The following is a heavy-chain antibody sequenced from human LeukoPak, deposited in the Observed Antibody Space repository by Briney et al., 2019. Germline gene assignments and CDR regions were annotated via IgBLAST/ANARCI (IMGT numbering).Heavy chain of an antibody. CDR2: INPSGGST. Sequence: ASVKLTCKASGYTFTSNYMHWVRQAPGQGLEGMGIINPSGGSTSYAQQFQGRVTMSRDMSTSTVYMELSSLRSEDTAVYYCAVLKDEAPFDYWGQGTLVTVSS. CDR1: GYTFTSNY. J-gene: IGHJ4*02. V-gene: IGHV1-46*01. D-gene: IGHD2-15*01. CDR3: AVLKDEAPFDY.